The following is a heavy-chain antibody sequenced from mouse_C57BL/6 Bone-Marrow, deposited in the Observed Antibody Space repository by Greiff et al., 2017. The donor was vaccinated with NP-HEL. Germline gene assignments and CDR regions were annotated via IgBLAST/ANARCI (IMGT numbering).Heavy chain of an antibody. V-gene: IGHV3-1*01. CDR2: ISYSGST. D-gene: IGHD2-5*01. CDR1: GYSITSGYD. CDR3: ARGYYSNYVNYAMDY. Sequence: VQLQQSAPGMVKPSQSLSLTCTVTGYSITSGYDWHWIRHFPGNKLEWMGYISYSGSTNYNPSLKSRISITHDTSKNHFFLKLNSVTTEDTATYYCARGYYSNYVNYAMDYWGQGTSVTVSS. J-gene: IGHJ4*01.